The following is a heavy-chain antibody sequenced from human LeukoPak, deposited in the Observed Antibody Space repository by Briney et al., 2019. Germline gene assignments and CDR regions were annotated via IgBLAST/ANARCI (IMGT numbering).Heavy chain of an antibody. Sequence: SVKVSCKASGYTFTSYYMHWVRQAPGQGLEWMGGIIPIFGTANYAQKFQGRVTITADESTSTAYMELSSLRSEDTAVYYCARDIVSGYYYYMDVWGKGTTVTISS. V-gene: IGHV1-69*13. CDR2: IIPIFGTA. CDR3: ARDIVSGYYYYMDV. CDR1: GYTFTSYY. J-gene: IGHJ6*03. D-gene: IGHD2-2*01.